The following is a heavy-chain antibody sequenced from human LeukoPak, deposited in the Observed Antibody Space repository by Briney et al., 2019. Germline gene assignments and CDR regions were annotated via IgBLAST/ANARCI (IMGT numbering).Heavy chain of an antibody. CDR3: AKDLAAAGPRLFDY. CDR1: GFTFDDYA. D-gene: IGHD6-13*01. CDR2: ISWNSGSI. V-gene: IGHV3-9*01. Sequence: GGSLRLSCAASGFTFDDYAMHWVRQAPGKGLEWVSGISWNSGSIGYADSVKGRFTISRDNAKNSPYLQMNSLRAEDTALYYCAKDLAAAGPRLFDYWGQGTLVTVSS. J-gene: IGHJ4*02.